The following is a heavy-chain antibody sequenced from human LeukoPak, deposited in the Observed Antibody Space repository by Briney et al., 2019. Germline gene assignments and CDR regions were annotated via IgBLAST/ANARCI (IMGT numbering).Heavy chain of an antibody. CDR1: GYTFTTFD. CDR2: VSPNSGIT. Sequence: ASVKVSCKASGYTFTTFDINWVRQATGQGPEWMGWVSPNSGITGYAQKFQDRVTITGDTSISTAYMELSSLRSEDTAVYYCARGSPGGGDVETWGQGTLVTVSS. J-gene: IGHJ4*02. V-gene: IGHV1-8*03. D-gene: IGHD2-21*02. CDR3: ARGSPGGGDVET.